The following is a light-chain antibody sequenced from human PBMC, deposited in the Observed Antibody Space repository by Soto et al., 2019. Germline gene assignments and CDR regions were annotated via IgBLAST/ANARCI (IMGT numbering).Light chain of an antibody. CDR3: MQTLQVHFT. Sequence: DLVMTQSALSLPVTPGEPASISCRSSQSLLHSNGYNYLNWYLQKPGQSPQLLIYLGSNRASGVPDRFSGSGSGTDFTLKISRVEAEDVGVYYCMQTLQVHFTFGPGTKVDI. V-gene: IGKV2-28*01. CDR2: LGS. CDR1: QSLLHSNGYNY. J-gene: IGKJ3*01.